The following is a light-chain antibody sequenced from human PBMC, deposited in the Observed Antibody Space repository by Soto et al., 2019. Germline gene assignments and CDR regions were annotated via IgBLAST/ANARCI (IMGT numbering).Light chain of an antibody. J-gene: IGKJ4*01. CDR2: DAS. CDR1: QSVGTY. Sequence: EIVLTQSPATLSLSPGERATLSCRASQSVGTYLAWYQQKPGQAPRLLIYDASNRATGIPARFSGSASGTDFTLTISSLEPEDFAVYYCQQRTNWPPLTFGGGTKVEIK. CDR3: QQRTNWPPLT. V-gene: IGKV3-11*01.